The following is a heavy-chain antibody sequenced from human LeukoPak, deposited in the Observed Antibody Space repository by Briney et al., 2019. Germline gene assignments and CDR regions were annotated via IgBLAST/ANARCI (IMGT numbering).Heavy chain of an antibody. V-gene: IGHV1-2*02. CDR3: AREVLPAATYMDV. J-gene: IGHJ6*03. CDR2: INPNSGGT. D-gene: IGHD2-2*01. CDR1: GYTFTGYY. Sequence: ASVKVSCKASGYTFTGYYMHWVRQAPGHGLEWMGWINPNSGGTNYAQKFQGRVTMTRDTSISTAYMELSRLRSDDTAVYYCAREVLPAATYMDVWGKGTTVTISS.